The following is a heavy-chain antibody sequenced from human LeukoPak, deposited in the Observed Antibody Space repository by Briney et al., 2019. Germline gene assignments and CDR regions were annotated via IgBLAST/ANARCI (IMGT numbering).Heavy chain of an antibody. J-gene: IGHJ4*02. CDR2: ISGDGSST. CDR1: GFTFSSYW. CDR3: ARDDSGSSGY. V-gene: IGHV3-74*01. D-gene: IGHD1-26*01. Sequence: GGSLRLSCAASGFTFSSYWMYWVRQAPGKGLVWVSRISGDGSSTHYADSVKGRFTISRDNAKNTLSLQMNSLRAEDTAVYYCARDDSGSSGYWGQGTLVAASS.